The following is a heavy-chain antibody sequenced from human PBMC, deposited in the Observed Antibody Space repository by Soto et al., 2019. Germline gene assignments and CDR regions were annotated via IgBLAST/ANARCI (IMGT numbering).Heavy chain of an antibody. D-gene: IGHD3-22*01. CDR2: IWYDGSNK. CDR1: GFTFSSYG. J-gene: IGHJ6*02. Sequence: GGSLRLSCAASGFTFSSYGMHWVRQAPGKGLEWVAVIWYDGSNKYYADSVKGRFTISRDNSKNKLYLQMNSLRAEDTAVYYCARDHKDLAYYDSSGWYYYYYGMDVWGQGTTVTVSS. CDR3: ARDHKDLAYYDSSGWYYYYYGMDV. V-gene: IGHV3-33*01.